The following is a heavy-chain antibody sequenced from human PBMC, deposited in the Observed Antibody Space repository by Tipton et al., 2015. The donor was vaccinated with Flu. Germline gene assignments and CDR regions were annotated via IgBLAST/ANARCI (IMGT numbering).Heavy chain of an antibody. Sequence: SLRLSCAASGFTFSGYYMSWIRQAPGKGLEWVSYITSGGYDMYYADSVKGRFTISRDNAKNSLYLQMNSLRAEDTAVYYCVREDTSDAFDIWGQGTVVTVSS. CDR1: GFTFSGYY. D-gene: IGHD2-2*01. CDR2: ITSGGYDM. J-gene: IGHJ3*02. CDR3: VREDTSDAFDI. V-gene: IGHV3-11*04.